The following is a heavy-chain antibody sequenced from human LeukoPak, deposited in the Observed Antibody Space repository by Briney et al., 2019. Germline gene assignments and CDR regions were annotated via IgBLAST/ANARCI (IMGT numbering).Heavy chain of an antibody. Sequence: SETLSPTCTVSGVSIKNFYWSWIRQSPGKGLEYLGYIYNNGNTKYNASPKSRVIISIDTSKNQFPQQEISVTAADTAMYCCGRGLRGAYCGGDCYRVDYWGQGMLVIVSS. V-gene: IGHV4-59*01. J-gene: IGHJ4*02. CDR3: GRGLRGAYCGGDCYRVDY. D-gene: IGHD2-21*02. CDR2: IYNNGNT. CDR1: GVSIKNFY.